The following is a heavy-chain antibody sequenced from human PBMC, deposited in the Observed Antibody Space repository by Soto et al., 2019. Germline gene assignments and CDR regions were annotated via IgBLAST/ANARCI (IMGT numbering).Heavy chain of an antibody. Sequence: GGSLRLSCAASGFTFSDYYMRWIRQAPGKGLEWVSYISSSGSTIYYADSVKGRFTISRDNAKNSLYLQMNSLRAEDTAVYYCARDGFNHWNYGRAFDIWGQGTMVTVSS. J-gene: IGHJ3*02. CDR3: ARDGFNHWNYGRAFDI. D-gene: IGHD1-7*01. V-gene: IGHV3-11*01. CDR2: ISSSGSTI. CDR1: GFTFSDYY.